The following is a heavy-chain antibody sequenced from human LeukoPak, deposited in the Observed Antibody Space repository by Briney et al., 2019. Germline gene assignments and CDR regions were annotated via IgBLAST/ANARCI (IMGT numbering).Heavy chain of an antibody. D-gene: IGHD3-22*01. Sequence: PWETLSLTCTVSGAXISSYYCSWVRQPPGKGLKGMGYIYYSGSTNYNPSLKSRVTISVGTSKNQCSLRLSSVTAADTGVYYCARHRYYYDSSGYYYQPWGQGTLVTVSS. CDR3: ARHRYYYDSSGYYYQP. V-gene: IGHV4-59*01. J-gene: IGHJ5*02. CDR1: GAXISSYY. CDR2: IYYSGST.